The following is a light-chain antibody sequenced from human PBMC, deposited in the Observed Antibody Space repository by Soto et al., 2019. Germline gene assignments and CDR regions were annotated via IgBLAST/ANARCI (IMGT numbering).Light chain of an antibody. CDR3: QQRSHSLT. CDR2: DAT. J-gene: IGKJ2*01. Sequence: EIVLTPSPGTLSLSQGSRDPRSCMASQSVSNNYLAWYQQKPVQPPSLLIYDATQRATRTPARFSGGGSGTDFTLSISRLEPEDFAVYYRQQRSHSLTFGQGTKLDIK. V-gene: IGKV3-11*01. CDR1: QSVSNNY.